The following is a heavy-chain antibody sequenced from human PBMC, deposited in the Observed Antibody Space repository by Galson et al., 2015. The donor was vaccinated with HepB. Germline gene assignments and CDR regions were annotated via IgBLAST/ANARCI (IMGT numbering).Heavy chain of an antibody. J-gene: IGHJ5*02. Sequence: CAISGDSVSSNSAAWNWIRQSPSRGLEWLGRTYYRSKWYNDYAVSVKSRITINPDTSKNQFSLQLNSVTPEDTAVYYCARDSGREQSVVTSGWFDPWGQGTLVTVSS. CDR2: TYYRSKWYN. CDR3: ARDSGREQSVVTSGWFDP. CDR1: GDSVSSNSAA. D-gene: IGHD2-15*01. V-gene: IGHV6-1*01.